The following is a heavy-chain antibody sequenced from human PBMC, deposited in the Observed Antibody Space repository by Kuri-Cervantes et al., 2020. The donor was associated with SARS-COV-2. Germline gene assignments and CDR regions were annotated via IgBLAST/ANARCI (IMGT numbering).Heavy chain of an antibody. CDR3: ARDRGRIAAAGIGWFDP. Sequence: GSLRLSCTVSGGSISSSSYYWGWIRQPPGKGLEWIGSIYYSGSTYYNPSLKSRVTIPVDTSKNQFSLNLSSVTAADTAVYYCARDRGRIAAAGIGWFDPWGQGTLVTVSS. CDR2: IYYSGST. J-gene: IGHJ5*02. CDR1: GGSISSSSYY. V-gene: IGHV4-39*07. D-gene: IGHD6-13*01.